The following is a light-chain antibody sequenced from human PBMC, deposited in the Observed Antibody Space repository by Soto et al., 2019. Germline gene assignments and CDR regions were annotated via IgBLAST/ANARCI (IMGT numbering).Light chain of an antibody. CDR3: QQYGISPYT. CDR1: QSVSSSY. J-gene: IGKJ2*01. Sequence: EIVLPQSPGPLSLSPGERAPLSCRASQSVSSSYFAWYQHNPGQGPRLLIYGASSRATGIPDSFSGSWSGTDFTLTISRREPEDFAVYYCQQYGISPYTFGQGTKLEIK. V-gene: IGKV3-20*01. CDR2: GAS.